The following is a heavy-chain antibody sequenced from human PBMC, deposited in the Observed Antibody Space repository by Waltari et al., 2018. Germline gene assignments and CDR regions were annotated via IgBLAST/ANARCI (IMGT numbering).Heavy chain of an antibody. D-gene: IGHD3-3*01. J-gene: IGHJ4*02. V-gene: IGHV3-23*01. CDR3: AKEAGNFHYFDY. CDR1: GFTFSSYY. CDR2: ISGSGGST. Sequence: EVQLLESGGGLVQPGGSLRLSCAASGFTFSSYYMSWVRQAPGKGLDWVAAISGSGGSTYYADSVKGRFTISRDNSKNTLYLQMNSLRAEDTAVYYCAKEAGNFHYFDYWGQGTLVTVSS.